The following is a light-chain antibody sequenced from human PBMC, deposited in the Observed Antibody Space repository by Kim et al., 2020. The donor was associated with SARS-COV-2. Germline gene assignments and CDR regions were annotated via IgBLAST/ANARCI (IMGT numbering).Light chain of an antibody. J-gene: IGLJ3*02. V-gene: IGLV3-21*04. CDR2: YDD. Sequence: SYELTQPPSVSVAPGETARITCGGDNIRSKSVHWYQQKPGQAPVLVIYYDDDRPSGIPERFSGSNSGNTATLTISRVEAGDEADYYCQVWDGGSDHWVFGGGTKLTVL. CDR3: QVWDGGSDHWV. CDR1: NIRSKS.